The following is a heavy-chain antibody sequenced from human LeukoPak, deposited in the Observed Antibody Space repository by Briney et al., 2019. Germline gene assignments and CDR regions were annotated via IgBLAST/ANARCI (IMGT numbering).Heavy chain of an antibody. Sequence: GGSLRLSCAASRFPFSSYWMHWVRQAPGKGLVWVSRINGDGSITTYADSVKGRFTISRDNAKNMLYLQLDSLTAGDTAVYYCSRGLVGYYHDSSTYPDSWGQGTLVTVSS. CDR1: RFPFSSYW. CDR2: INGDGSIT. CDR3: SRGLVGYYHDSSTYPDS. V-gene: IGHV3-74*01. J-gene: IGHJ4*02. D-gene: IGHD3-22*01.